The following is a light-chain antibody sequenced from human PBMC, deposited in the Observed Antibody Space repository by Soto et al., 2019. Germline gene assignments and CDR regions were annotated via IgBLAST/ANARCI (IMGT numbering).Light chain of an antibody. Sequence: EIVLTQSPATLSLSPGERVTLSCRASQSVSRYLAWYPQKPGQAPRLLTYDASHRATGSPARFSGSGSGTDFTLTISRIEPEDFAVYYCQQRSNWLSLTFGGGTKVEIK. CDR1: QSVSRY. J-gene: IGKJ4*01. CDR3: QQRSNWLSLT. CDR2: DAS. V-gene: IGKV3-11*01.